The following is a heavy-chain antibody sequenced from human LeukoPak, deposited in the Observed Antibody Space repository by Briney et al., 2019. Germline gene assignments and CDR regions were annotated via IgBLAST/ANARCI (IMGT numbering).Heavy chain of an antibody. CDR3: AREGDLYYYCLDY. J-gene: IGHJ4*02. CDR1: GSTFSSYA. D-gene: IGHD3-10*01. Sequence: GALRLSCAASGSTFSSYAMSWVRQAPGKGLEWVSTISGSGDSTYYADSVKGRFTISRDNSKNTLYLQMNSLRAEDTAVYYSAREGDLYYYCLDYWGQGTLVTVSS. CDR2: ISGSGDST. V-gene: IGHV3-23*01.